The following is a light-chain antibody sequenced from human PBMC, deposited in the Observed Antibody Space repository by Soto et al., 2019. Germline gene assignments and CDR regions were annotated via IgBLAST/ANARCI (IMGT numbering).Light chain of an antibody. CDR2: EVT. V-gene: IGLV2-8*01. Sequence: LTQPPSASGSPGQSVTISCTGTSSDVGAYNYVSWYQQHPGKVPKLMISEVTKRPSGVPDRFSGSKSGNTASLTVSGLQVEDEADYYCCSPAGNSHYVFGTGTKVTVL. CDR3: CSPAGNSHYV. J-gene: IGLJ1*01. CDR1: SSDVGAYNY.